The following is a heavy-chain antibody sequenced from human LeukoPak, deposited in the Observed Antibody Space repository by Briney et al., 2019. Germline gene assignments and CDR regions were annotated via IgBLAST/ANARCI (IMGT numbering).Heavy chain of an antibody. V-gene: IGHV3-11*01. Sequence: GGSLRLSWAASGFTFNDYYMSWIRQAPGKGLEWHSYINIGGTNTHYADSVKGRFTISRDNAKKSLYLEMNNLRAEDTAVYYCATDGAGFDTWGQGVLVTVSS. CDR1: GFTFNDYY. CDR3: ATDGAGFDT. J-gene: IGHJ5*02. CDR2: INIGGTNT.